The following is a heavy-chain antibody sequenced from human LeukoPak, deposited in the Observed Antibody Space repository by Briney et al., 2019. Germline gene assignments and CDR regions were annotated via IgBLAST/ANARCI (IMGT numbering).Heavy chain of an antibody. V-gene: IGHV4-34*01. J-gene: IGHJ4*02. CDR2: INHSGST. D-gene: IGHD3-22*01. CDR3: ARHDSSGYYYRFDY. Sequence: PSETLSLTCAVYGGSFSGYYWSWIRQPPGKGLEWIGEINHSGSTNYNPSLKSRVTISVDTSKNQFSLKLSSVTAADTAVYYCARHDSSGYYYRFDYWGQGTLVTVSS. CDR1: GGSFSGYY.